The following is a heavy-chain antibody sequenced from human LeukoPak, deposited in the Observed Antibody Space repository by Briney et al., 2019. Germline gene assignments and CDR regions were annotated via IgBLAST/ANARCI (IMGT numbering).Heavy chain of an antibody. V-gene: IGHV1-18*03. D-gene: IGHD3-9*01. CDR1: GYTFTSDG. Sequence: ASVKVSCKASGYTFTSDGGSWVRQAPGQGLQWMGWISAYNGKANYAQNLQGRVTMTTDTSTSTAYMELRSLRSDDMAFFFRQKTAYDILTGPHYYYYGMDVWGQGTTVTVSS. CDR3: QKTAYDILTGPHYYYYGMDV. CDR2: ISAYNGKA. J-gene: IGHJ6*02.